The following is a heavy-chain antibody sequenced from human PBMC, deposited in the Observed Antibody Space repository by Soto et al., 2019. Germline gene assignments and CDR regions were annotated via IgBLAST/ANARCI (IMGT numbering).Heavy chain of an antibody. D-gene: IGHD6-13*01. CDR3: ARFRAYSSPTAYYYGMDV. V-gene: IGHV4-31*03. Sequence: SETLSLTCTVSGGSISSGGYYWSRIRQHPGKGLEWIGYIYYSGSTYYNPSLKSRVTISVDTSKNQFSLKLSSVTAADTAVYYCARFRAYSSPTAYYYGMDVWGQGTTVTVSS. CDR1: GGSISSGGYY. CDR2: IYYSGST. J-gene: IGHJ6*02.